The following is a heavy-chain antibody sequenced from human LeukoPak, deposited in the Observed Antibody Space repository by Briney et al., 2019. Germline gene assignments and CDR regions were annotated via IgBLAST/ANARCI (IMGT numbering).Heavy chain of an antibody. CDR2: ISGSGGSI. J-gene: IGHJ4*02. V-gene: IGHV3-23*01. D-gene: IGHD1-20*01. CDR3: AKSSARYNWNPSYYFDY. Sequence: RGGSLRLSCAASGFTFSSYAMSWVRQAPGKGLEWVSAISGSGGSIYYADSVKGRFTISRDSSKNTLYLQMNSLRVEDTAVYYCAKSSARYNWNPSYYFDYWGQGTLVAVSS. CDR1: GFTFSSYA.